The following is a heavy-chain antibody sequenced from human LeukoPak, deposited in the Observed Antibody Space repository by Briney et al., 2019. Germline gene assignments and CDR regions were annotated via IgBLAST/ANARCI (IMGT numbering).Heavy chain of an antibody. CDR2: ISSSSSYT. CDR3: ARSPSMVRGVITFFDY. J-gene: IGHJ4*02. D-gene: IGHD3-10*01. V-gene: IGHV3-11*06. Sequence: GGSLRLSCAASGFTFSDYYMSWIRQAPGKGLEWVSYISSSSSYTNYADSVKGRFTISRDNAKNSLYLQMNSLRAEDTAVYYCARSPSMVRGVITFFDYWGQGTLVTVSS. CDR1: GFTFSDYY.